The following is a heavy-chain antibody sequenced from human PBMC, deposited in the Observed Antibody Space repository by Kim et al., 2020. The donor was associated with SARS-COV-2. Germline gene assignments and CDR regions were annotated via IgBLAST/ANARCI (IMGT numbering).Heavy chain of an antibody. Sequence: YAGSVRGRFTISRENDDNSLYLQMNNLRAGDTAVYFCARAVDTATDAFDIWGQGTMVTVSS. V-gene: IGHV3-13*01. D-gene: IGHD5-18*01. CDR3: ARAVDTATDAFDI. J-gene: IGHJ3*02.